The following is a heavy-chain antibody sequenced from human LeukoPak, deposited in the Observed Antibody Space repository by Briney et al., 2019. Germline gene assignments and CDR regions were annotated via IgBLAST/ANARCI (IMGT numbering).Heavy chain of an antibody. CDR3: ARVYYGSGSLYYYYYYMDV. CDR2: IYSGGRT. V-gene: IGHV3-53*01. CDR1: GFTVSSNY. Sequence: GGSLRLSCAASGFTVSSNYMSWVRQAPGKGLEWVSVIYSGGRTYHADSVKGRFTISRDNSKNTLYLQMNSLRAEDTAVYYCARVYYGSGSLYYYYYYMDVWGKGTTVTISS. D-gene: IGHD3-10*01. J-gene: IGHJ6*03.